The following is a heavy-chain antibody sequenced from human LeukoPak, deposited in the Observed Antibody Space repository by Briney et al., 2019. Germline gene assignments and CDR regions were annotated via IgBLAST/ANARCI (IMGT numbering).Heavy chain of an antibody. Sequence: PGGSLRLSCAASGFTFSSYSMNWVRQAPGKGLEWVSYISSSGSTIYYADSVKGRFTISRDNAKNSLYLQMNSLRAEDTAVYYCARDGPPATYYYGSGTYYFDYWGQGTLVTVSS. CDR3: ARDGPPATYYYGSGTYYFDY. J-gene: IGHJ4*02. CDR2: ISSSGSTI. V-gene: IGHV3-48*04. CDR1: GFTFSSYS. D-gene: IGHD3-10*01.